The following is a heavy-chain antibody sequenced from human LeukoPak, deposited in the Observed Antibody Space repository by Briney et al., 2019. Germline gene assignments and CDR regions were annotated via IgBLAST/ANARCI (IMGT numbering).Heavy chain of an antibody. CDR2: MNPNSGNT. J-gene: IGHJ6*03. CDR3: ARGDIVVVPAALTPYYYYYMDV. V-gene: IGHV1-8*01. CDR1: GYTFTSYD. D-gene: IGHD2-2*01. Sequence: ASVKVSCKASGYTFTSYDINWVRQATGQGLEWMGWMNPNSGNTGYAQKFQGRVTMTRNTSISTAYMELSSLRSEDTAVYYCARGDIVVVPAALTPYYYYYMDVWGKGTMVTVSS.